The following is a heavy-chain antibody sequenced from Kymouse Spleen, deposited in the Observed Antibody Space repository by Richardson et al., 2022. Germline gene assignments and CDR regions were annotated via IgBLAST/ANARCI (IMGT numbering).Heavy chain of an antibody. CDR2: IYPGDSDT. J-gene: IGHJ5*02. D-gene: IGHD3-3*01. Sequence: EVQLVQSGAEVKKPGESLKISCKGSGYSFTSYWIGWVRQMPGKGLEWMGIIYPGDSDTRYSPSFQGQVTISADKSISTAYLQWSSLKASDTAMYYCARQYYDFWSGLDNWFDPWGQGTLVTVSS. CDR1: GYSFTSYW. CDR3: ARQYYDFWSGLDNWFDP. V-gene: IGHV5-51*01.